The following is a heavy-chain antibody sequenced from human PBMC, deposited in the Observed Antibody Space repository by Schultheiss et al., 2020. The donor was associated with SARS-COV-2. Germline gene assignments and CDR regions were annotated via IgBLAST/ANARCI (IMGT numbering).Heavy chain of an antibody. Sequence: GESLKISCAASGFTFSGYWMSWVRQAPGKGLEWVANMKEDGSEKYYVDSVKGRFTISRDNAKNSLYLQMNSLRDEDTAVYYCARDVAGTDYWGQGTLVTVSS. D-gene: IGHD6-13*01. J-gene: IGHJ4*02. CDR3: ARDVAGTDY. V-gene: IGHV3-7*01. CDR1: GFTFSGYW. CDR2: MKEDGSEK.